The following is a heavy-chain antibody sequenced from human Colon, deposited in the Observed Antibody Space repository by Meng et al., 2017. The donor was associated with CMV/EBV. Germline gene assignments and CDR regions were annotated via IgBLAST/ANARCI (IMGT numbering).Heavy chain of an antibody. CDR1: GFTFDDYA. CDR2: ITWNSGRT. Sequence: LKISCAASGFTFDDYAMHWVRPAPGKGLEWVSSITWNSGRTGYVDSVEGRFTISRDNAKNSLYLQMNGLRAEDTALYYCAKDISPVGGSTGYHGMDVWGQGTTVTVSS. J-gene: IGHJ6*02. D-gene: IGHD1-7*01. V-gene: IGHV3-9*01. CDR3: AKDISPVGGSTGYHGMDV.